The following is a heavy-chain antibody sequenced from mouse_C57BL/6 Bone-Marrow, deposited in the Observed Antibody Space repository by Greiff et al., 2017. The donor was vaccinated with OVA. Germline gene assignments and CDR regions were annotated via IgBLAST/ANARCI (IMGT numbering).Heavy chain of an antibody. J-gene: IGHJ3*01. CDR1: GFTFSNYW. CDR3: TAYYSAWFAY. CDR2: IRLKSDNYAP. V-gene: IGHV6-3*01. D-gene: IGHD2-12*01. Sequence: EVKVEESGGGLVQPGGSMKLSCVASGFTFSNYWMNWVRQSPEKGLEWVAQIRLKSDNYAPHYAESVKGRFTISRDDSKSSVYLQMNNLRAEDTGIDYCTAYYSAWFAYWGQGTLVTVSA.